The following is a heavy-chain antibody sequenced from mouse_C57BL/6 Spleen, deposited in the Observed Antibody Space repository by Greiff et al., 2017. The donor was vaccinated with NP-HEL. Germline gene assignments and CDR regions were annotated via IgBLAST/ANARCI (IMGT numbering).Heavy chain of an antibody. V-gene: IGHV2-6*01. Sequence: VKLVESGPGLVAPSQSLSITCTVSGFSLTSYGVDWVRQSPGRGLEWLGVIWGVGGTNYNSALKSRLSISKDNSKSQVFLKMNRLQTDDTAMYYCARRDYYGSSFWFAYWGQGTLVTVSA. D-gene: IGHD1-1*01. CDR3: ARRDYYGSSFWFAY. J-gene: IGHJ3*01. CDR2: IWGVGGT. CDR1: GFSLTSYG.